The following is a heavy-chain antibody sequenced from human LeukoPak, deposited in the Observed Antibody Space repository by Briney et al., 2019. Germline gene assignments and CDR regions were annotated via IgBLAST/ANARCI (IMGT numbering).Heavy chain of an antibody. D-gene: IGHD2-21*01. CDR3: ARDVVRDYFDY. CDR2: IHHSGNT. V-gene: IGHV4-30-4*08. CDR1: GFTFSDHY. J-gene: IGHJ4*02. Sequence: LRLSCAASGFTFSDHYMDWIRQPPGKGLEWIGYIHHSGNTYYNPSLKSRVNISLDTSKNQFSLKLSSGTAADTAVYYCARDVVRDYFDYWGQGTPVTVSS.